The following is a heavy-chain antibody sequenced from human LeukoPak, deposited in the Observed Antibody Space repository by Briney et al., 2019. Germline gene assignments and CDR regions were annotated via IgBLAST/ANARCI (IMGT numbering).Heavy chain of an antibody. CDR1: GRSISSYY. V-gene: IGHV4-4*07. CDR2: IYTSGST. CDR3: ARALPGPGYYYYYSMDV. J-gene: IGHJ6*03. Sequence: SETMSLTCTVSGRSISSYYWSWIRQPAGKGLEWIGRIYTSGSTNYNPSLKSRVTMSVDTSKNQFSLKLSSVTAADTAVYYCARALPGPGYYYYYSMDVWGKGTTVTVSS.